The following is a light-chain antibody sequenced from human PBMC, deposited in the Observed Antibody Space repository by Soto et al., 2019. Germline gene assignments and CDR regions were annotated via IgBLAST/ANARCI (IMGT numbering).Light chain of an antibody. CDR2: DVS. V-gene: IGLV2-11*01. CDR1: SSDVGGYNY. CDR3: CSYAGSYTWV. J-gene: IGLJ2*01. Sequence: QSALTQPRSVSGSPGQSVTISCTGTSSDVGGYNYVSWYQQHPGKAPKLMIYDVSKRPSGVPDRFSGSKSGNTASLTISGLHAEDEPDYYCCSYAGSYTWVFGGGTELTVL.